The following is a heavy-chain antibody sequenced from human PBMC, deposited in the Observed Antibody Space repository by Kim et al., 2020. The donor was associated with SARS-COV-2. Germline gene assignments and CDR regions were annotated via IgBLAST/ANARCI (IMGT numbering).Heavy chain of an antibody. CDR1: GFTFSSYG. V-gene: IGHV3-33*01. J-gene: IGHJ6*03. Sequence: GGSLRLSCAASGFTFSSYGMHWVRQAPGKGLEWVAVIWYDGSNKYYADSVKGRFTISRDNSKNTLYLQMNSLRAEDTAVYYCAREDRLIAAQSAYYYYYMDVWGKGTTVTVSS. D-gene: IGHD6-6*01. CDR3: AREDRLIAAQSAYYYYYMDV. CDR2: IWYDGSNK.